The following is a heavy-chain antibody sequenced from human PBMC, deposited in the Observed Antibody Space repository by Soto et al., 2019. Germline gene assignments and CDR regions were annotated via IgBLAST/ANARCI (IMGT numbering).Heavy chain of an antibody. CDR1: GYTFSNYG. Sequence: SVKVSCKTSGYTFSNYGITWVRQAPGQPLEWLGWISLYSDGTNYAQKFQGRVSMTTDTSTTTAYMELRSLRSDDTAVYYCARVVPGAEAWFGPWGQGTLVTVSS. CDR2: ISLYSDGT. J-gene: IGHJ5*02. CDR3: ARVVPGAEAWFGP. D-gene: IGHD2-2*01. V-gene: IGHV1-18*01.